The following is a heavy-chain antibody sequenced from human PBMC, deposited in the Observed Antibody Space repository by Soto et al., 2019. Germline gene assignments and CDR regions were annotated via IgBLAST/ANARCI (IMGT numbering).Heavy chain of an antibody. Sequence: GGSLRLSCAASGFTVSSNYMSWVRQAPGKGLEWVSVIYSCGSTYYADSVKGRFTISRDNSKNTLYLQMNSLRAEDTAVYYCASNDCWWWCLLFHSFDYWGQGTLVTVSS. CDR2: IYSCGST. D-gene: IGHD2-21*02. J-gene: IGHJ4*02. CDR1: GFTVSSNY. V-gene: IGHV3-66*03. CDR3: ASNDCWWWCLLFHSFDY.